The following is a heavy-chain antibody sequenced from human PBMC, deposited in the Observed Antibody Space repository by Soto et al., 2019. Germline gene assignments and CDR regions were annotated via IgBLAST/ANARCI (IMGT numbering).Heavy chain of an antibody. CDR1: GITFSDLH. D-gene: IGHD1-26*01. V-gene: IGHV1-69-2*01. CDR3: AAVRGSLGSLSFDY. Sequence: EVLLQQSGAEAREPGGVVKMSCAVSGITFSDLHMHWVKQAPGKGLEWVGLVEVENDDRLYAEKYPGRLKVNTDTSRHTSYMELTSLTSDDTAIYFCAAVRGSLGSLSFDYWGQGTPVTVSA. CDR2: VEVENDDR. J-gene: IGHJ4*02.